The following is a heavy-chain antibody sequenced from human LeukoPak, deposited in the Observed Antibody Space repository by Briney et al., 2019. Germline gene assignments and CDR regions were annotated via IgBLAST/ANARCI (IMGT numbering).Heavy chain of an antibody. CDR2: IIPIFGTA. D-gene: IGHD6-13*01. CDR1: GGTFCSYA. V-gene: IGHV1-69*13. J-gene: IGHJ3*02. Sequence: GASVKVSCKASGGTFCSYAISWVRQAPGQGLEWMGGIIPIFGTANYAQKFQGRVTITADESTSTAYMELSSLRSEDTAVYYCARVLVAAAGHDAFDIWGQGTMVTVSS. CDR3: ARVLVAAAGHDAFDI.